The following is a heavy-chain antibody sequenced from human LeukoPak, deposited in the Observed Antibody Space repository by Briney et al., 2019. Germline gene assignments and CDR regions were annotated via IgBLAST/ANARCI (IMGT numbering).Heavy chain of an antibody. CDR3: AREAMVVTPGSAFDI. CDR2: ISAYNGNT. CDR1: GYTFTSYG. D-gene: IGHD4-23*01. Sequence: ASVKVSCKASGYTFTSYGISWVRQAPGQGLEWMGWISAYNGNTNYAQKLQGRVTMTTDTSTSTAYMELRSLRSDDTAVYYCAREAMVVTPGSAFDIWGLGTMVTVSS. V-gene: IGHV1-18*01. J-gene: IGHJ3*02.